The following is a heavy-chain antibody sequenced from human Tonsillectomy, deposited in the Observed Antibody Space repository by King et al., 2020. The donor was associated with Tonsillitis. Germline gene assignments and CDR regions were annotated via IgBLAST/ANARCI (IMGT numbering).Heavy chain of an antibody. Sequence: QLVQSGGGVVQPGRSLRVSCAASGFTFRRYGMHWVRQAPGKGLEWVAFISDDGNNKFYSDSVKGRFTVSRDNSKNTLYVQMNSLRAEDTAEYCCARDTHMFGSSWYYAFNIWGQGTMVTVSS. V-gene: IGHV3-30-3*01. CDR1: GFTFRRYG. CDR2: ISDDGNNK. J-gene: IGHJ3*02. D-gene: IGHD6-13*01. CDR3: ARDTHMFGSSWYYAFNI.